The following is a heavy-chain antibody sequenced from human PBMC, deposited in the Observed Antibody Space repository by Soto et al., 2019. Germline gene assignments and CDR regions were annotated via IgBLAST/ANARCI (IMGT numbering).Heavy chain of an antibody. V-gene: IGHV4-31*03. Sequence: QVQLQESGPGLVKPSQTLSLTCTVSGGSISSGGYYWSWLRQLPGKGLEWFGYIYYSGSTYYNPSLKSRVAISVDTSKNQFSLKLTSVTAADTAVYYCASAPSRGQWLGPRFDQWGQGMLVTVSS. CDR1: GGSISSGGYY. CDR2: IYYSGST. D-gene: IGHD6-19*01. CDR3: ASAPSRGQWLGPRFDQ. J-gene: IGHJ4*02.